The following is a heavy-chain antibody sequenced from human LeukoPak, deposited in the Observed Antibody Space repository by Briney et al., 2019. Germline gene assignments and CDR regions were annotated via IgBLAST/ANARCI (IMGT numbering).Heavy chain of an antibody. CDR3: AKKEGVSTSLGWFDP. D-gene: IGHD2-2*01. V-gene: IGHV3-23*01. CDR1: GFTFSSYA. J-gene: IGHJ5*02. CDR2: ISGSGGST. Sequence: GGSLRLSCAASGFTFSSYAMSWARQAPGKGLEWVSAISGSGGSTYYADSVKGRFTISRDNSKNTLYLQMNSLRAEDTAVYYCAKKEGVSTSLGWFDPWGQGTLVTVSS.